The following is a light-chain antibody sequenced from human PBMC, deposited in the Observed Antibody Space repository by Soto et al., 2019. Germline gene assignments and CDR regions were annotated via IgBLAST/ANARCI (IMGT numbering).Light chain of an antibody. CDR2: YGN. CDR1: NSNIGSNT. Sequence: QSVLTQPPSASGTPGQRVTISWSGSNSNIGSNTVNWYQQLPGTAPQHLIYYGNLRPSGVPDRISGSKSGTSASLAISGLQSDDEADYYCPAWDGSLNGRVFGTGTKLTVL. J-gene: IGLJ1*01. V-gene: IGLV1-44*01. CDR3: PAWDGSLNGRV.